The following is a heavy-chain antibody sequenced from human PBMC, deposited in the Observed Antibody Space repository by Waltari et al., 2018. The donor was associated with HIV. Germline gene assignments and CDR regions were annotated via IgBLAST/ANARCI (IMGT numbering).Heavy chain of an antibody. J-gene: IGHJ4*02. CDR2: PFYRGTT. CDR1: GFSIRRPHYF. D-gene: IGHD1-26*01. CDR3: ARHKNRGSYFPVDF. V-gene: IGHV4-39*07. Sequence: QLQLHESGPGLVTPSETLSLTCIVAGFSIRRPHYFLCWIRHPPGKGLEWIGNPFYRGTTNYNPSLESRVTISIDTSKSRFSLNLNTVTAADTAIYYCARHKNRGSYFPVDFWGQGTLVAVSS.